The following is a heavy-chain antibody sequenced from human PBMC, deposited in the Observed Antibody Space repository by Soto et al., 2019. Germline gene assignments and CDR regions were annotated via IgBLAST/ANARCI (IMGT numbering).Heavy chain of an antibody. Sequence: GGSLRLSCAASGFTFTRYSMNWVRQAPGKGLEWVSSISSTTNYIYYGDSMKGRFTISRDDSKNTLYLQMNSLRAEDTAIYYYAKNAWGGSGYFDFWGQGALVTVSS. J-gene: IGHJ4*02. D-gene: IGHD6-19*01. CDR3: AKNAWGGSGYFDF. CDR1: GFTFTRYS. V-gene: IGHV3-21*04. CDR2: ISSTTNYI.